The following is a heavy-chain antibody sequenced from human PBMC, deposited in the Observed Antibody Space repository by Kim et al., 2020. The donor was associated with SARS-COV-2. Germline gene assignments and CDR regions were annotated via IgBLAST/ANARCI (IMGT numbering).Heavy chain of an antibody. CDR2: INAGNGNT. CDR1: GYTFTSYA. D-gene: IGHD3-10*01. J-gene: IGHJ5*02. V-gene: IGHV1-3*01. CDR3: ARAFRGNNWFEP. Sequence: ASVKVSCKASGYTFTSYAMHWVRQAPGQRLEWMGWINAGNGNTKYSQKFQGRVTITRDTSASTAYMELSSLRSEDTAVYYCARAFRGNNWFEPWGQGTLVTVSS.